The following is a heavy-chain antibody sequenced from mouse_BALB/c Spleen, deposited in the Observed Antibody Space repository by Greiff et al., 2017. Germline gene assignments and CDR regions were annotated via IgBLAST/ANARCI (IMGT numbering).Heavy chain of an antibody. V-gene: IGHV5-6-3*01. D-gene: IGHD2-14*01. Sequence: EVQVVESGGGLVQPGGSLKLTCAASGFTFSSYGMSWVRQTPDKRLELVATINSNGGSTYYPDSVKGRFTISRDNAKNTLYLQMSSLKSEDTAMYYCARGAYYRYNWYFDVWGAGTTVTVSS. CDR3: ARGAYYRYNWYFDV. CDR2: INSNGGST. CDR1: GFTFSSYG. J-gene: IGHJ1*01.